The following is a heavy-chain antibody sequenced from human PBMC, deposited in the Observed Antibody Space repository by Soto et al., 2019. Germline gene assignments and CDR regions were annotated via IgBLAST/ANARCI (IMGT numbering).Heavy chain of an antibody. CDR1: GFIFSDYD. V-gene: IGHV3-48*03. Sequence: EVQLVESGGTLVQPGGSLRLSCAASGFIFSDYDMNWVRQAPGKGLEWLSYISDSGRIIYNADSVKGRFTISRDNAQNSQYLQMNTLRPEDTAIYYCARALVATNGMDVWGQGTTVTVSS. CDR2: ISDSGRII. CDR3: ARALVATNGMDV. J-gene: IGHJ6*02. D-gene: IGHD5-12*01.